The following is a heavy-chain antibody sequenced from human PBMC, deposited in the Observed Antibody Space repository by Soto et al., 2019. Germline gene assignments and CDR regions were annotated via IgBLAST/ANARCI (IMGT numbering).Heavy chain of an antibody. CDR3: ARQGYDFWSGYYIDYYYYGMDV. D-gene: IGHD3-3*01. CDR1: GGSISSSSYY. CDR2: IYYSGST. V-gene: IGHV4-39*01. J-gene: IGHJ6*02. Sequence: SETLSLTCTVSGGSISSSSYYWGWIRQPPGKGLEWIGSIYYSGSTYYNPSLRSRVTISVDTSKNQFSLKLSSVTAADTAVYYCARQGYDFWSGYYIDYYYYGMDVWGQGTTVTVSS.